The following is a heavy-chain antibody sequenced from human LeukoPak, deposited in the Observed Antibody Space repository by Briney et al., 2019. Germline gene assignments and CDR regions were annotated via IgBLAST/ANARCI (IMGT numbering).Heavy chain of an antibody. CDR1: GGSISSSSYY. V-gene: IGHV4-39*07. CDR2: IYYSGST. D-gene: IGHD5-24*01. Sequence: SETLSLTCTVSGGSISSSSYYWGWIRQPPGKGLEWIGSIYYSGSTDYNPSLKSRVTISVDTSKNQFSLKLSSVTAADTAVYYCARGDLEMATIIDYWGQGTLVTVSS. J-gene: IGHJ4*02. CDR3: ARGDLEMATIIDY.